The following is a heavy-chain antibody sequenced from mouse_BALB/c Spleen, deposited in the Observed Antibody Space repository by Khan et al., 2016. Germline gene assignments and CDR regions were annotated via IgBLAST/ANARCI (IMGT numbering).Heavy chain of an antibody. V-gene: IGHV1-80*01. CDR2: IYPGDGDT. CDR3: ETLTGTREAMDY. CDR1: GYAFSSYW. J-gene: IGHJ4*01. D-gene: IGHD4-1*01. Sequence: QVRLQQSGAELVRPGSSVKISCKASGYAFSSYWMNWVKQRPGQGLEWIGQIYPGDGDTTYNGKFKGKATLTADKSSSTAYMQLSSLTSEDAAVYFCETLTGTREAMDYWGQGTSVTVAS.